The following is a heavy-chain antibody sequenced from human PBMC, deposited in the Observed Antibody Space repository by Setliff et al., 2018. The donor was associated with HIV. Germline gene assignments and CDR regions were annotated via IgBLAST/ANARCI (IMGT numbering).Heavy chain of an antibody. Sequence: SETLSLTCTVSGGSISSYYWSWIRQPPGKGLEWIGYIYYSGSTNYNPSLKSRVTISVDTSKNQFSLKLSSVTASDTAVYYCARSPERGYDSDWFDPWGQGTLVTVSS. V-gene: IGHV4-59*01. D-gene: IGHD5-12*01. CDR3: ARSPERGYDSDWFDP. CDR2: IYYSGST. CDR1: GGSISSYY. J-gene: IGHJ5*02.